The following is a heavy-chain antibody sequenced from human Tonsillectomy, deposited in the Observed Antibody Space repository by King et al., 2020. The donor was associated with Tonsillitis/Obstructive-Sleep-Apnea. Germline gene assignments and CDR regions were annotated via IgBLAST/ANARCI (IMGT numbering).Heavy chain of an antibody. D-gene: IGHD3-9*01. CDR2: ISYDGSNE. J-gene: IGHJ6*02. Sequence: VQLVESGGGVVQPGRSLRLSCAASGFTFSLYAIHWVRQAPGKGLEWVAVISYDGSNEKYADSVKGRFAISRDNSKNTVYLQMNSLRVEDTAMYYCARDEDHDFLAGWEALELWGQGAAVTVSS. CDR3: ARDEDHDFLAGWEALEL. V-gene: IGHV3-30*09. CDR1: GFTFSLYA.